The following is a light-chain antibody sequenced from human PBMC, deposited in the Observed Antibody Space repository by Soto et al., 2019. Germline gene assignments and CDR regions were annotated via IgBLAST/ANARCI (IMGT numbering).Light chain of an antibody. CDR1: QSVSSN. CDR3: QQYNNWPPMYT. CDR2: GAS. J-gene: IGKJ2*01. Sequence: EIVMTQSPATLSVSPGERATLSCRASQSVSSNLAWYPQKPGQAPRLLIYGASTRATGIPARFSGSGSGTEFTLPISSLQSEDFAVYYCQQYNNWPPMYTFGQGTKLEIK. V-gene: IGKV3-15*01.